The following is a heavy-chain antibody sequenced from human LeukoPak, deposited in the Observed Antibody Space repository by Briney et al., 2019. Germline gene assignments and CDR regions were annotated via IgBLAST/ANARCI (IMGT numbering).Heavy chain of an antibody. V-gene: IGHV1-18*01. CDR3: ARDENYYGSGSYYNRRADY. D-gene: IGHD3-10*01. J-gene: IGHJ4*02. CDR1: GYTFTGYG. CDR2: ISAYNGST. Sequence: ASVKVSCKASGYTFTGYGISWVRQAPGQGLEWMGWISAYNGSTNYAQKLQGRVTMTTDTSTSTAYMELRSLRSDDTAVYYCARDENYYGSGSYYNRRADYWGQGTLVTVSS.